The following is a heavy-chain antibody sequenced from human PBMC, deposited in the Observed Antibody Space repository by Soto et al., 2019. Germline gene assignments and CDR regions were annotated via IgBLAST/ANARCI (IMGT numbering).Heavy chain of an antibody. CDR3: ARVYPGSGWPYHYYGMDV. V-gene: IGHV3-7*01. CDR1: GFTFSSYW. D-gene: IGHD6-19*01. CDR2: IKQDGSEK. J-gene: IGHJ6*02. Sequence: RGALSLSCVASGFTFSSYWMSWVRQAPWRWREWVANIKQDGSEKYYVDSVKDRFTISRDNAKNSLYLQMNSLRAEDSAVYYCARVYPGSGWPYHYYGMDVWGQGTTVTVSS.